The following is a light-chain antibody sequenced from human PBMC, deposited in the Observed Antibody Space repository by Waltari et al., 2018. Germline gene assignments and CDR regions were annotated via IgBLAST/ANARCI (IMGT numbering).Light chain of an antibody. V-gene: IGKV4-1*01. CDR2: WAS. CDR1: PSVSYSPDNKNY. Sequence: VMTQSPASLAVPLGERATINCKPTPSVSYSPDNKNYLAWFQQKPGQPPKLLIYWASTRESGVPDRFTGSGSGTDFTLTINSLQAEDVAVYYCQQYYIAPWTFGQGSKVEIK. J-gene: IGKJ1*01. CDR3: QQYYIAPWT.